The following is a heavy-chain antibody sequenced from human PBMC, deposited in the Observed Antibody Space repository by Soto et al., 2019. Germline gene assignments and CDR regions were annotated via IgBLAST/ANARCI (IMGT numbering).Heavy chain of an antibody. D-gene: IGHD3-10*01. CDR1: GFIFSNYA. V-gene: IGHV3-33*01. CDR3: ARGTGSGSFLIDY. Sequence: QVQLVESGGGVVQPGRSLRLSCAASGFIFSNYAMHWVRQAPGQGLEWVALIWYDGSYENYADSVKGRFTISRDNSKNPLYVQMNSLRLEDTAVYFCARGTGSGSFLIDYWGQGTLVTVSS. CDR2: IWYDGSYE. J-gene: IGHJ4*02.